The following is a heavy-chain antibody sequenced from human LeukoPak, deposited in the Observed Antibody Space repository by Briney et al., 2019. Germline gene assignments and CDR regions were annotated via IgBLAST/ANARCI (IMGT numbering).Heavy chain of an antibody. Sequence: APVKVSCKASGYTFVGYYMYWVRQAPGQGVEWMGWINPKNGGTKYAQKFHGRVTMTRDTSINTVYMELNSLGFDDTAVYYCARLHEWLPPKRGFDNWGQGTLVSVSS. J-gene: IGHJ4*02. CDR1: GYTFVGYY. CDR3: ARLHEWLPPKRGFDN. CDR2: INPKNGGT. V-gene: IGHV1-2*02. D-gene: IGHD6-19*01.